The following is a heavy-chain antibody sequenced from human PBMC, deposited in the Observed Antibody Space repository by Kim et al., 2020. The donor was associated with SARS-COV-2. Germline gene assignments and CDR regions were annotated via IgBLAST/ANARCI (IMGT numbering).Heavy chain of an antibody. D-gene: IGHD1-26*01. J-gene: IGHJ6*02. V-gene: IGHV3-48*04. Sequence: GGSLRLSCAASGFTFSTYNMNWVRQAPGKGLEWVSYISSSNNTIHYADSVKGRFTISRDNAKNSLYLQMNSLRAEDTAVYYCARESILVATTTHYYYYYVMDVWGQGTTVTVSS. CDR3: ARESILVATTTHYYYYYVMDV. CDR1: GFTFSTYN. CDR2: ISSSNNTI.